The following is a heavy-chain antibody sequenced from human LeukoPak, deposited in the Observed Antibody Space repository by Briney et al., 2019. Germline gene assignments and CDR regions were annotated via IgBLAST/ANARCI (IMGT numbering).Heavy chain of an antibody. CDR2: IRYDGSNK. Sequence: GGSLRLSCVASGFTFSSYGMHWVRQAPGKGLEWVVFIRYDGSNKYYADSVKGRFTISRDNSKNTLYLQMNSLRAEDTAVYYCAKDGADTYYMDVWGKGTTVTVSS. D-gene: IGHD4/OR15-4a*01. CDR3: AKDGADTYYMDV. CDR1: GFTFSSYG. J-gene: IGHJ6*03. V-gene: IGHV3-30*02.